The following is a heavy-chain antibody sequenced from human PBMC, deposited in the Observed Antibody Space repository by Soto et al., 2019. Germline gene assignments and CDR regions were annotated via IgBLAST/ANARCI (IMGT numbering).Heavy chain of an antibody. CDR2: IYYSGST. V-gene: IGHV4-59*08. D-gene: IGHD6-19*01. CDR1: GGSIGSYY. CDR3: ARRYGWNFDF. J-gene: IGHJ4*02. Sequence: QVQLQESGPGLVKPSETLSLTCTVSGGSIGSYYWSWIRQPPGKGLEWIGYIYYSGSTNYNPSLKSRVTISVDTSKNQFSLKLSSVTAADTAVYYCARRYGWNFDFWGQGTLVTVSS.